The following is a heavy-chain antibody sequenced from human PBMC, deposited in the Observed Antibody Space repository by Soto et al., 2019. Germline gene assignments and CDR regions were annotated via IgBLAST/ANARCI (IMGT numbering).Heavy chain of an antibody. J-gene: IGHJ6*02. V-gene: IGHV5-51*01. CDR3: ARRGAVAGDYYYGMDV. CDR1: GYSFTSYW. Sequence: PGESLKTACKGPGYSFTSYWIGWVRQMPGKGLERMGIIYPGDSDTRYIPSFQGQVTISADKSISTAYLQWSSLKDSDTAMYYCARRGAVAGDYYYGMDVWGQGTTVTVSS. D-gene: IGHD6-19*01. CDR2: IYPGDSDT.